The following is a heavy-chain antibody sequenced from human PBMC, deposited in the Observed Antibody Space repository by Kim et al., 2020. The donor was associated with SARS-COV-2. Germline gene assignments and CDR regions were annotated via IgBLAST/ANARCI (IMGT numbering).Heavy chain of an antibody. J-gene: IGHJ6*02. V-gene: IGHV3-23*01. D-gene: IGHD6-6*01. CDR3: AKSRVLAARHGMDV. CDR1: GFTFSSYA. CDR2: ISGSGGST. Sequence: GGSLRLSCAASGFTFSSYAMSWVRQAPGKGLEWVSAISGSGGSTYYADSVKGRFTISRGNSKNTLYLQMNSLRAEDTAVYYCAKSRVLAARHGMDVWGQGTTVTVSS.